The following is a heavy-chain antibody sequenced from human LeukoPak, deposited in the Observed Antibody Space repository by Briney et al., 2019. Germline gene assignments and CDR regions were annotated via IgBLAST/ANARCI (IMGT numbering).Heavy chain of an antibody. CDR1: GFTFSSYA. D-gene: IGHD3-10*01. Sequence: GGSLRLSCAASGFTFSSYAMSWVRQAPGKGLEWVSAISGSGGSTYYADSVKGRFTISRDNSKSTLYLQMNSLRAEDTAVYYCARAVVRGVHWFDPWGQETLVTVSS. CDR3: ARAVVRGVHWFDP. J-gene: IGHJ5*02. V-gene: IGHV3-23*01. CDR2: ISGSGGST.